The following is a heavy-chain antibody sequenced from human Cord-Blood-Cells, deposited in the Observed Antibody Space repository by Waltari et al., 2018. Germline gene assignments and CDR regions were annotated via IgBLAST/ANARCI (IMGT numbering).Heavy chain of an antibody. J-gene: IGHJ4*02. CDR3: ARRGAARPFDY. CDR2: IYYSGST. V-gene: IGHV4-39*01. D-gene: IGHD6-6*01. CDR1: GGSISSNSYY. Sequence: QLQLQESGPGLVKPSETLSLTCTVSGGSISSNSYYWGWIRQPPGKGLEWIGSIYYSGSTYYNPSLKGRVTISVDTSKNQFSLKLSSVTAADTAVYYCARRGAARPFDYWGQGTLVTVSS.